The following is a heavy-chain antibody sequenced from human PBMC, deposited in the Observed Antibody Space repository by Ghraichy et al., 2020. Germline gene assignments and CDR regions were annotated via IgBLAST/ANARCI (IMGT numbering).Heavy chain of an antibody. CDR3: ARGLSGYGGYDS. CDR2: IDEG. Sequence: SGPTLVKPTETLTLTCTVSGFSLNEPRMGVGWIRQPPGKALEWLAHIDEGPYSRVLNSRVTISKDTSKSQVVLTMANMDPGDTATYYCARGLSGYGGYDSWGQGTLVIVSS. D-gene: IGHD5-12*01. V-gene: IGHV2-26*01. CDR1: GFSLNEPRMG. J-gene: IGHJ5*02.